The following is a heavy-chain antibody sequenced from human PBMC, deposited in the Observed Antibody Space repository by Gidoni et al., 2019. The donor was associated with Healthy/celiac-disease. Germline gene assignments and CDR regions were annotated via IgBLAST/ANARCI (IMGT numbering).Heavy chain of an antibody. CDR3: ARDGSSWRTYAYFDY. V-gene: IGHV1-18*01. Sequence: QAQLVQSGAEVKKPGASVKVSCKASGYTFTSYGNIWVRQTPGQGLEWMGWISAYNGNTNYAQKLQGRVTMTTDTSTSTAYMELRSLRSDDTAVYYCARDGSSWRTYAYFDYWGQGTLVTVSS. D-gene: IGHD6-13*01. J-gene: IGHJ4*02. CDR1: GYTFTSYG. CDR2: ISAYNGNT.